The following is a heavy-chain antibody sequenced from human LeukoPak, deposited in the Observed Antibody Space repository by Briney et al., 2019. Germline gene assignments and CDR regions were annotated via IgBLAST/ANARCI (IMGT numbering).Heavy chain of an antibody. Sequence: KPSETLSLTCTVSGGSISSSSYFWGWIRQPPGKGLEWIGSIYYSGSTYYNPSLESRVTISVDTSNNQFSLKLSSVTAADTAVYYCARRRYGSGGYHYAYWGQGTLVTVSS. CDR1: GGSISSSSYF. CDR3: ARRRYGSGGYHYAY. CDR2: IYYSGST. J-gene: IGHJ4*02. V-gene: IGHV4-39*01. D-gene: IGHD3-10*01.